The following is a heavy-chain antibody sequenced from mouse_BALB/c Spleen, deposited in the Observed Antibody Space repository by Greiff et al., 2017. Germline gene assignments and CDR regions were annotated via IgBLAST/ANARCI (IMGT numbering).Heavy chain of an antibody. D-gene: IGHD1-1*01. Sequence: VQLQQSGPELVKPGASVKIPCKASGYTFTDYNMDWVKQSHGKSLEWIGDINPNNGGTIYNQKFKGKATLTVDKSSSTAYMELRSLTSEDTAVYYCARGGYYGSSPAWFACWGQGTLVTVSA. CDR2: INPNNGGT. CDR3: ARGGYYGSSPAWFAC. CDR1: GYTFTDYN. V-gene: IGHV1-18*01. J-gene: IGHJ3*01.